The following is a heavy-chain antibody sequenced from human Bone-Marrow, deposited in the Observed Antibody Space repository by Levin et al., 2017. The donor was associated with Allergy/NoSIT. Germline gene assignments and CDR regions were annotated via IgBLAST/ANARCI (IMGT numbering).Heavy chain of an antibody. Sequence: SCAASGFTFSSYAMHWVRQAPGKGLEWVAVISYDGSNKYYADSVKGRFTISRDNSKNTLYLQMNSLRAEDTAVYYCARDEGVAHYYYYGMDVWGQGTTVTVSS. V-gene: IGHV3-30*04. J-gene: IGHJ6*02. D-gene: IGHD5-12*01. CDR1: GFTFSSYA. CDR2: ISYDGSNK. CDR3: ARDEGVAHYYYYGMDV.